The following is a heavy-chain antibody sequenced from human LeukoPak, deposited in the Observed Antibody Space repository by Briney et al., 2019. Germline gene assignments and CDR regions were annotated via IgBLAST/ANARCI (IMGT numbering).Heavy chain of an antibody. D-gene: IGHD6-19*01. Sequence: GGSLRLSCATSGFTFSSSWMSWVRQAPGKGLECVANIKEDGREKYYVDSVKGRFTISRDNAKNSLYLQMSSLRAEDTAVYYCAQTYSSGWYVGNDWGQGTLVTVSS. CDR2: IKEDGREK. CDR1: GFTFSSSW. CDR3: AQTYSSGWYVGND. J-gene: IGHJ4*02. V-gene: IGHV3-7*01.